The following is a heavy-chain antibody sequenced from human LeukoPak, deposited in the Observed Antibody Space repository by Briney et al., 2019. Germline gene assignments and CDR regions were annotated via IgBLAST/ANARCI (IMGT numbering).Heavy chain of an antibody. D-gene: IGHD1-26*01. CDR1: GYTFTGYY. CDR3: ARDNSVGETAWWFDP. Sequence: RASVKVSCKASGYTFTGYYMHWVRQAPGQGLEWMGWINPNSGGTNYAQKFQGRVTMTRDTSISTAYMELSRLRSDDTAVYYCARDNSVGETAWWFDPWGQGTLVTVSS. J-gene: IGHJ5*02. CDR2: INPNSGGT. V-gene: IGHV1-2*02.